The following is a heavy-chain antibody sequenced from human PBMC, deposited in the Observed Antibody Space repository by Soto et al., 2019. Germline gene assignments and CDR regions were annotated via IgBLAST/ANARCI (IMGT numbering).Heavy chain of an antibody. V-gene: IGHV3-48*03. Sequence: PGGSLRLSCAASGFTFSSYEMNWVRQAPGKGLEWVSYISSSGSTIYYADSVKGRFTISRDNAKNSLYLQMNSLRAEDTAVYYCARDFYCSGGSCYSLAPYFDYWGQGTLATVSS. J-gene: IGHJ4*02. CDR2: ISSSGSTI. D-gene: IGHD2-15*01. CDR1: GFTFSSYE. CDR3: ARDFYCSGGSCYSLAPYFDY.